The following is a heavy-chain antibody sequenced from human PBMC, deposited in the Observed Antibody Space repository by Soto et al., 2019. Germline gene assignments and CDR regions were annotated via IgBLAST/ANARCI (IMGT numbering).Heavy chain of an antibody. D-gene: IGHD2-15*01. Sequence: PGESLKISCKGSGYSFTSYWIGWVRQMPGKGLEWRGIIYPGDSDTRYSPSFQGQVTISADKSISTAYLQWSSLKASDTAMYYCARWAKYCSGGSCYYYYYGMDVWGQGTTVTVSS. CDR2: IYPGDSDT. CDR1: GYSFTSYW. J-gene: IGHJ6*02. V-gene: IGHV5-51*01. CDR3: ARWAKYCSGGSCYYYYYGMDV.